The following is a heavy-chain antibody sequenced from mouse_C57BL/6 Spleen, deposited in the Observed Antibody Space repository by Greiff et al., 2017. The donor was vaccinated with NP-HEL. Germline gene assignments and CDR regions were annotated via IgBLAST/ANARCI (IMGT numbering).Heavy chain of an antibody. CDR3: VRDGGT. J-gene: IGHJ3*02. Sequence: EVKVVESGGGLVQPKGSLKLSCAASGFTFNTYAMHWVRQAPGKGLEWVARIRRKSSNYATYYADSVKDRFTISRDDSQSMLYLQMNNLKTEDTAMYYCVRDGGTWGQGTLVTVSA. V-gene: IGHV10-3*01. CDR2: IRRKSSNYAT. D-gene: IGHD3-3*01. CDR1: GFTFNTYA.